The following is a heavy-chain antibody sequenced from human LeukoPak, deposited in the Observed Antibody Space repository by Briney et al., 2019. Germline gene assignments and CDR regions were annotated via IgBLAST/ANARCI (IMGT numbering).Heavy chain of an antibody. J-gene: IGHJ5*02. CDR2: IYSGGST. CDR1: GFTVSSNY. D-gene: IGHD5-12*01. CDR3: ARPPLRYSGYEPGA. V-gene: IGHV3-53*01. Sequence: GGSLRLSCAASGFTVSSNYMSWVRQAPGKGLEWVSVIYSGGSTYYADSVKGRFTISRDNSKNTLYLQMNRLRAEDTAVYYCARPPLRYSGYEPGAWGQGTLVTVSS.